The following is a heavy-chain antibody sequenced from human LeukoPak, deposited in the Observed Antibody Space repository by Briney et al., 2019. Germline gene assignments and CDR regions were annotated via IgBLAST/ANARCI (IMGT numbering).Heavy chain of an antibody. V-gene: IGHV1-69*05. D-gene: IGHD1-1*01. CDR1: GGTFSSYA. J-gene: IGHJ6*03. CDR3: ARRTTIYYYYMAV. CDR2: IIPIFGTA. Sequence: SVKVSCKASGGTFSSYAISWVRQAPGQGLEWMGGIIPIFGTANYAQKFQGRVTITTDESTSTAYMELSSLRSEDTAVYYCARRTTIYYYYMAVGAKGPRSPSP.